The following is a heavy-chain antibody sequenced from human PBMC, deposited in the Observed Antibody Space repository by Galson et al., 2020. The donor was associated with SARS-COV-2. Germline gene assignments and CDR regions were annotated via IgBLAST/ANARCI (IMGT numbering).Heavy chain of an antibody. CDR1: GFTFSNAW. CDR2: ITSKTDGVTT. CDR3: TTDMVYDYFWGSYLYAFY. Sequence: GESLKISCAASGFTFSNAWMSWVRQAPGKGLEWVGRITSKTDGVTTDYAAPVKGRFTISRDDSKNTLYLQMNSLKTEDTAVYYCTTDMVYDYFWGSYLYAFYWGQVTLVTVSS. D-gene: IGHD3-16*02. V-gene: IGHV3-15*01. J-gene: IGHJ4*02.